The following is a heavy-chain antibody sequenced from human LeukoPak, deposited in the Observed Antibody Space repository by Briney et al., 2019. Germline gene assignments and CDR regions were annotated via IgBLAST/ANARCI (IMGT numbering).Heavy chain of an antibody. J-gene: IGHJ6*03. CDR3: AKDMSYTSSWYGVVYLYYYMDV. Sequence: GGSPRLSCAASGFTFDDYAMHWVRQAPGKGLEWVSLISGDGGRTYYADSVKGRFSISRDNSKKSLYLQINSLRTEDTAFYYCAKDMSYTSSWYGVVYLYYYMDVWGRGTTVTVSS. D-gene: IGHD6-13*01. CDR2: ISGDGGRT. V-gene: IGHV3-43*02. CDR1: GFTFDDYA.